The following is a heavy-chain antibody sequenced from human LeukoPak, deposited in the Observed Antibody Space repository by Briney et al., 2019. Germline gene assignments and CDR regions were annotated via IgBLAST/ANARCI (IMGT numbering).Heavy chain of an antibody. CDR2: ISSSSSYI. D-gene: IGHD3-3*01. V-gene: IGHV3-21*01. J-gene: IGHJ3*02. CDR1: GFTFSSYS. Sequence: GGSLRLSCAASGFTFSSYSMNWVRQAPGKGLGWVSSISSSSSYIYYADSVRGRFTISRDNAKNSLYLQMNSLRAEDTAVYYCARETLESSDGFDIWGEGTMVTVSS. CDR3: ARETLESSDGFDI.